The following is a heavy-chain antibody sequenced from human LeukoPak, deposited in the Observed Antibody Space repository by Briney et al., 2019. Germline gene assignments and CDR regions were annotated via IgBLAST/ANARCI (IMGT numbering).Heavy chain of an antibody. J-gene: IGHJ5*02. D-gene: IGHD2-15*01. CDR1: GGSISSYY. Sequence: PSETLSLTCTVSGGSISSYYWSWIRQPAGKGLEWIGRIYTSGSTNYNPSLKSRVTMSVDTSKNQFSLHLSSVPAADPAVYYCARESSRHSGSPWFDPWGQGTLVTVSS. CDR2: IYTSGST. CDR3: ARESSRHSGSPWFDP. V-gene: IGHV4-4*07.